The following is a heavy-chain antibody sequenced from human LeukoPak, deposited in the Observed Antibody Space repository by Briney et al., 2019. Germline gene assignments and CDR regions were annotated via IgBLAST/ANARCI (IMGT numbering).Heavy chain of an antibody. J-gene: IGHJ4*02. V-gene: IGHV4-59*12. CDR2: IYYSGST. CDR3: ARGTLGATGLFADY. Sequence: SETLSLTCTISGGSISSYYWSWIRQPPGKGLEWIGYIYYSGSTNYNPSLKSRVTISLDTSKNQFSLKLSSVTAADTAVYYCARGTLGATGLFADYWGQGTLVTVSS. D-gene: IGHD1-26*01. CDR1: GGSISSYY.